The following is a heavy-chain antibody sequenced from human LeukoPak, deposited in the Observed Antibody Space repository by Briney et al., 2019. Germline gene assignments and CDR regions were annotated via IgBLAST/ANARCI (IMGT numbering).Heavy chain of an antibody. V-gene: IGHV1-69*05. J-gene: IGHJ4*02. CDR3: ARDGLGH. Sequence: ASVKVSCKASGYTFTSYAMHWVRQAPGQRLEWMGGIIPIFGTANYAQKFQGRVTITTDESTSTAYMELSSLRSEDTAVYYCARDGLGHWGQGTLVTVSS. CDR2: IIPIFGTA. CDR1: GYTFTSYA.